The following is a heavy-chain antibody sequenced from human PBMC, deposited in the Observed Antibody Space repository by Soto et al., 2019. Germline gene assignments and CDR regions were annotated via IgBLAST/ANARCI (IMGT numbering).Heavy chain of an antibody. CDR1: GGTFGSNA. D-gene: IGHD4-4*01. V-gene: IGHV1-69*12. J-gene: IGHJ3*02. Sequence: QVQLVQPGAEVRRPGSSVKVSCKASGGTFGSNAISWVRQAPGQGLEWMGGIIPIVGTTNNAQKFQGRVTITADESTNTAYMELSILRSEDTAIYYCAREGYTFGPGAVSGAFDIWGQGTVVTVSS. CDR3: AREGYTFGPGAVSGAFDI. CDR2: IIPIVGTT.